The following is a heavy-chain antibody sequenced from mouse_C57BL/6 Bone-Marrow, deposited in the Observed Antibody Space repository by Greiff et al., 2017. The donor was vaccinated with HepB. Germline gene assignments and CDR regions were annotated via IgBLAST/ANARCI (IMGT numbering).Heavy chain of an antibody. V-gene: IGHV3-4*01. CDR1: GYSITNGNHW. CDR2: ISSSGST. Sequence: EVKLQESGPALVKPSQTVSLTCTVPGYSITNGNHWWNWIRQVSGSKLEWIGYISSSGSTDSNPSLKSRISITRDTSKNQLFLQLNSVTTEDIATYYCARDRDYGSRYWYFDVWGTGTTVTVSS. CDR3: ARDRDYGSRYWYFDV. D-gene: IGHD1-1*01. J-gene: IGHJ1*03.